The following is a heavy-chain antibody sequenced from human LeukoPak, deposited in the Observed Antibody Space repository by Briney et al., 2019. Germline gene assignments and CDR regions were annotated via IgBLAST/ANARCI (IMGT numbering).Heavy chain of an antibody. J-gene: IGHJ4*02. D-gene: IGHD1-26*01. V-gene: IGHV4-39*01. CDR2: IYYSGST. CDR1: GDSTSSDRYY. Sequence: SQTLSLTCTISGDSTSSDRYYGGWVRQPPGKGLEWIGNIYYSGSTYYNPSLKSRVTMSVDTSKNQFFLKLNSVTAADTAVYYCARGRPYSGGYHLDYWGQGTLVTVSP. CDR3: ARGRPYSGGYHLDY.